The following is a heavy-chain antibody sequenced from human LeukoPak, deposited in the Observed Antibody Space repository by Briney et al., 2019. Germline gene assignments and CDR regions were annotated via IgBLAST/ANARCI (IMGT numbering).Heavy chain of an antibody. D-gene: IGHD6-6*01. J-gene: IGHJ4*02. V-gene: IGHV1-24*01. Sequence: GASVKVSCKASGYTFTSYYMHWVRQAPGKGLEWMGGFDPEDGETIYAQKFQGRVTMTEDTSTDTAYMELSSLRSEDTAVYYCATLPYSSSSVDYWGQGTLVTVSS. CDR1: GYTFTSYY. CDR3: ATLPYSSSSVDY. CDR2: FDPEDGET.